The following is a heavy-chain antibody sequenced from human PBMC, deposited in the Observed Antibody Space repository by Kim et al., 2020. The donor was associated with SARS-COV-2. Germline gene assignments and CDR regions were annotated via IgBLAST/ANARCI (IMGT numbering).Heavy chain of an antibody. D-gene: IGHD3-16*01. J-gene: IGHJ4*02. Sequence: STTYAESVKGRFTISRDNDKNSLYLQMKSLRADDTAVYFCASFGNGLGGFWGRGTLVTVSS. CDR2: ST. CDR3: ASFGNGLGGF. V-gene: IGHV3-74*01.